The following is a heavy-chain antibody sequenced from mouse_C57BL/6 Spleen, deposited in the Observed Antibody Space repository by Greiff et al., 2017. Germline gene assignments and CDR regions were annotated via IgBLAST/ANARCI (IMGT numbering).Heavy chain of an antibody. CDR1: GYAFSSYW. D-gene: IGHD1-1*01. CDR3: ARSGSSYENYAMDY. V-gene: IGHV1-80*01. J-gene: IGHJ4*01. Sequence: QVQLKQSGAELVKPGASVKISCKASGYAFSSYWMNWVKQRPGKGLEWIGQNYPGDGDTNYNGKFKGKATLTADKSSSTAYMQLSSLTSEDSAVYFCARSGSSYENYAMDYWGQGTSVTVSS. CDR2: NYPGDGDT.